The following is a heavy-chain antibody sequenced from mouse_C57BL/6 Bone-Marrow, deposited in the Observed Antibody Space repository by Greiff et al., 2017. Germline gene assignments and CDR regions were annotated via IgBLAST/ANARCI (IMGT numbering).Heavy chain of an antibody. V-gene: IGHV5-17*01. J-gene: IGHJ3*01. CDR1: GFTFSDYG. D-gene: IGHD2-2*01. CDR2: ISSGSSTI. Sequence: EVQLVESGGGLVKPGGSLKLSCAASGFTFSDYGMHWVRQAPEKGLKWVAYISSGSSTIYYTDTVKGRFTISRANAKNTLFLQMTSLRSADTAMYYCARGDYAYEGAWFAYWGQGTLVTVSA. CDR3: ARGDYAYEGAWFAY.